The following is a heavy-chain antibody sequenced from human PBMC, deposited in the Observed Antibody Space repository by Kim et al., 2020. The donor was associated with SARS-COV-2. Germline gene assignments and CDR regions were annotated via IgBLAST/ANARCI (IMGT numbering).Heavy chain of an antibody. CDR3: ARVRRYGDYGAYYGMDV. CDR1: GGSISSYY. D-gene: IGHD4-17*01. V-gene: IGHV4-59*13. CDR2: IYYSGST. Sequence: SETLSLTCTVSGGSISSYYWSWIRQPPGKGLEWIGYIYYSGSTNYNPSLKSRVTISVDTSKNQFSLKLSSVTAADTAVYYCARVRRYGDYGAYYGMDVWGQGTTVTVSS. J-gene: IGHJ6*02.